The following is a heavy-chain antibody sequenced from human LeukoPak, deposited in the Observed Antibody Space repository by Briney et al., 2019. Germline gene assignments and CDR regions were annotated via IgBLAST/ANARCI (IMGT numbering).Heavy chain of an antibody. CDR3: ARAGGSIKPFDY. V-gene: IGHV3-53*01. CDR1: GFTVSSNY. CDR2: IYSGGTT. D-gene: IGHD2-2*01. Sequence: GGSLGLSCAASGFTVSSNYMNWVRQAPGKGLEWVSVIYSGGTTYYADSVRGRFTISRDNSKNTLYLQMNSLRAEDTAVYYCARAGGSIKPFDYWGQGTLVTVSS. J-gene: IGHJ4*02.